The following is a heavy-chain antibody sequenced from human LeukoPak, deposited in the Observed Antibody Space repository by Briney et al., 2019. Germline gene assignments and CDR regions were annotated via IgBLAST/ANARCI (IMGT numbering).Heavy chain of an antibody. D-gene: IGHD6-19*01. CDR1: DDTFSNYG. CDR3: ARTQWLEDAFDF. J-gene: IGHJ3*01. Sequence: ASVKVSRKASDDTFSNYGISWVRQAPGQGLEWMGWIGTYNGNTHYAQKFQGRVTMTTDTSTNIAYLELRDLRSDDTAVYYCARTQWLEDAFDFWGQGTVVTVSS. V-gene: IGHV1-18*01. CDR2: IGTYNGNT.